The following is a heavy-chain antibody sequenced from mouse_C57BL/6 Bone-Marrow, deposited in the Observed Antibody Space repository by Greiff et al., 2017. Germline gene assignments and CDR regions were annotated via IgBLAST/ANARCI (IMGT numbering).Heavy chain of an antibody. CDR2: IYPGSGST. Sequence: VQLQQPGAELVKPGASVKMSCKASGYTFTSYWITWVKQRPGQGLEWIGEIYPGSGSTNYNEKFKSKATLTVDTSSSTAYMQLRSLTSEDSAVYYCARPYYINYWYFDVWGTGTTVTVSS. CDR3: ARPYYINYWYFDV. J-gene: IGHJ1*03. D-gene: IGHD2-5*01. V-gene: IGHV1-55*01. CDR1: GYTFTSYW.